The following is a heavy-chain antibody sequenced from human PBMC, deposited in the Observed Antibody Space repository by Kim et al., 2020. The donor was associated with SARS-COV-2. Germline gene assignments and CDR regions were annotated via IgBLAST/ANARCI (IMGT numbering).Heavy chain of an antibody. CDR1: GGSFSGYY. D-gene: IGHD5-12*01. Sequence: SETLSLTCAVYGGSFSGYYWSWIRQPPGKGLEWIGEINHSGSTNYNPSLKSRVTISVDTSKNQFSLKLSSVTAADTAVYYCASRDGYIQGAFDIWGQGTMVTVSS. CDR2: INHSGST. V-gene: IGHV4-34*01. CDR3: ASRDGYIQGAFDI. J-gene: IGHJ3*02.